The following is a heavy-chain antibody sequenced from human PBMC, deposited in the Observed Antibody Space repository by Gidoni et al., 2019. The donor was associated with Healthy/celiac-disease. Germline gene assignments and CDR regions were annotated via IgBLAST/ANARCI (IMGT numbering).Heavy chain of an antibody. D-gene: IGHD1-26*01. CDR1: GFTFSSYC. CDR3: AKDGGWAAFTEANHDYYGMDV. CDR2: ISYDGSNK. Sequence: QVQLVESGGGVVQPGRSLRPSCAAAGFTFSSYCMHWARQAPGKGLEWVAVISYDGSNKYYADSVKGRFTISRDNSKNTLYLQMNSLRAEDTAVYYCAKDGGWAAFTEANHDYYGMDVWGQGTTVTVSS. V-gene: IGHV3-30*18. J-gene: IGHJ6*02.